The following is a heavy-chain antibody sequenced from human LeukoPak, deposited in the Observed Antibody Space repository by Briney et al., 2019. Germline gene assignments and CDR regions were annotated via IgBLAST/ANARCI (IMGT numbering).Heavy chain of an antibody. CDR1: AFTFSSYA. CDR2: ISGSGGST. J-gene: IGHJ6*02. D-gene: IGHD5-24*01. Sequence: GGSLRLSCAASAFTFSSYAMSWVRQAPGKGLEWVSAISGSGGSTYYADSVKGRFTISRDNSKNTLYLQMNSLRAEDTAVYYCASPEMARDGTYAMDVWGQGTTVTVSS. V-gene: IGHV3-23*01. CDR3: ASPEMARDGTYAMDV.